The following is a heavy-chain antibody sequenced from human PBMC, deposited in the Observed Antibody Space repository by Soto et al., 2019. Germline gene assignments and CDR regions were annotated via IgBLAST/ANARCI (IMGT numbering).Heavy chain of an antibody. J-gene: IGHJ4*02. CDR2: IKQDGSDY. D-gene: IGHD2-2*01. CDR3: TRDTTWKLDS. V-gene: IGHV3-7*03. CDR1: GFTFSNYW. Sequence: EVQLVESGGGLVQPGGSLRLSCAASGFTFSNYWMTWVRQAPGKGLEWVANIKQDGSDYNHVGSVQGRFTISRDNAKNSLYLEMNRLRVEDTAVYYCTRDTTWKLDSWGQGILVTVS.